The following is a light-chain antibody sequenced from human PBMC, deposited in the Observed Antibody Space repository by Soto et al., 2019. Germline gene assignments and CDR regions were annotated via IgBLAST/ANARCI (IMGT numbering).Light chain of an antibody. CDR1: QSVTNY. Sequence: DIQMSHSPSSLSASVGDRVTITCRASQSVTNYLHWYQQKPGRAPNLLIYTASSLQSGVPSRFSGSGSGTDFTLTISSLQPEDFATYYCQQTYFPPRTFGQGTMVDIK. CDR2: TAS. J-gene: IGKJ1*01. V-gene: IGKV1-39*01. CDR3: QQTYFPPRT.